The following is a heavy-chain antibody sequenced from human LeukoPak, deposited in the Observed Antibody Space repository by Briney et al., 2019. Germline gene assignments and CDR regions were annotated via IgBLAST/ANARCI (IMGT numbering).Heavy chain of an antibody. J-gene: IGHJ6*03. V-gene: IGHV3-7*01. CDR2: IKQDGSEK. Sequence: GGSLRLSCEASEFTFTTYWMSWVRQAPGKGLEWVANIKQDGSEKYYVDSVKGRFTISRDNAKNSVYLQMNSLRAEDTAVYYCARVQRGYSYNPLGYYYYYMDVWGKGTTVTVSS. CDR1: EFTFTTYW. D-gene: IGHD5-18*01. CDR3: ARVQRGYSYNPLGYYYYYMDV.